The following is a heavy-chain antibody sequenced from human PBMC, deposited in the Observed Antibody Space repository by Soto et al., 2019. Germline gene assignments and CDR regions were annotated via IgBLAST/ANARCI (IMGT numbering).Heavy chain of an antibody. V-gene: IGHV3-49*03. CDR3: TREGYFLSCYGCLGFDP. Sequence: PGGSLRLSCTASGFTFGDYAMSWFRQAPGKGLEWVGFIRSKAYGGTTEYAASVKGRFTISRDDSKSIAYLQMNSLKTEDTAVYYCTREGYFLSCYGCLGFDPSCQGTWVTVSS. J-gene: IGHJ5*02. CDR1: GFTFGDYA. CDR2: IRSKAYGGTT. D-gene: IGHD2-15*01.